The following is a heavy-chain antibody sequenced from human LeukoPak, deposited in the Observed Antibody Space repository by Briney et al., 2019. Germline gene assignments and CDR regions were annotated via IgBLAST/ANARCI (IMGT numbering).Heavy chain of an antibody. Sequence: SETLSLTCAVYGGSFSGYYWSWIRQPPGKGLEWIGEINHSGSTNYNPSLKSRVTISVDTSKNQFSLKLSSVTAADTAVYYCAREGATYDFWSGYPSVGYYMDVWGKGTTVTVSS. CDR1: GGSFSGYY. CDR2: INHSGST. J-gene: IGHJ6*03. V-gene: IGHV4-34*01. CDR3: AREGATYDFWSGYPSVGYYMDV. D-gene: IGHD3-3*01.